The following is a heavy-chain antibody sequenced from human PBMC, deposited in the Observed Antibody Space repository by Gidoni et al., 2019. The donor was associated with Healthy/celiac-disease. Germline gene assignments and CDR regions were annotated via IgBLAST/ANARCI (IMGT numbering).Heavy chain of an antibody. Sequence: QVQLQESGPGLVKPSETLSLTCTVSGGSISSHYWSWIRQPPGKGLEWIGYIYYSGSTNYNPSLKSRVTISVDTSKNQFSLKLSSVTAADTAVYYCARRHDYGDFFDYWGQGTLVTVSS. CDR2: IYYSGST. D-gene: IGHD4-17*01. J-gene: IGHJ4*02. CDR1: GGSISSHY. V-gene: IGHV4-59*11. CDR3: ARRHDYGDFFDY.